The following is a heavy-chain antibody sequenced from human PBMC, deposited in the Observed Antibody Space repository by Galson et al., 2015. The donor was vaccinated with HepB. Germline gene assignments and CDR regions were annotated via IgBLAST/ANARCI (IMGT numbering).Heavy chain of an antibody. CDR1: GFTVSSNY. CDR3: ARWLFCSGGGCYSGFDY. D-gene: IGHD2-15*01. V-gene: IGHV4-39*01. CDR2: IYCSGST. Sequence: LRLSCAASGFTVSSNYWGWIRQPPGKGLEWIGNIYCSGSTYSNPSLKSRVTISVDTSKKQFSLKLSSVTAADTAVYYCARWLFCSGGGCYSGFDYWGQGTLVTVSS. J-gene: IGHJ4*01.